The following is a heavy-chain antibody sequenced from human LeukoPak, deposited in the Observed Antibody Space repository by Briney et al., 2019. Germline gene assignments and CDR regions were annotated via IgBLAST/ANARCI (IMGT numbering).Heavy chain of an antibody. D-gene: IGHD3-22*01. CDR3: ARGNGYWWGH. V-gene: IGHV3-30*04. CDR1: GFTFSPYT. J-gene: IGHJ4*02. Sequence: PGGSLRLSCAVFGFTFSPYTMHWVRQAPGKGLEWVAVISYDGNNKYYADSVKGRFTISRDNSKNTLYLQMNSLRAEDTAVYSCARGNGYWWGHWGQGTLVTVSS. CDR2: ISYDGNNK.